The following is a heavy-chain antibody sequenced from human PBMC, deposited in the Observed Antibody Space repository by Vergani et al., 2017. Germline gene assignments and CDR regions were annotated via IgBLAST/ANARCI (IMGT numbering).Heavy chain of an antibody. V-gene: IGHV3-30*02. D-gene: IGHD3-16*01. CDR2: IQFDGSNQ. CDR3: AKHFRGWGIDY. Sequence: QVQLVESGGGVVQRGGSLRLSCATSGFTLSHYDMQGIRQGPGKGLEFGAFIQFDGSNQYYADSVKGRFTLSRDFSKNTLYLQMNSLRTHDTATYYCAKHFRGWGIDYWGQGTQVIVSS. CDR1: GFTLSHYD. J-gene: IGHJ4*02.